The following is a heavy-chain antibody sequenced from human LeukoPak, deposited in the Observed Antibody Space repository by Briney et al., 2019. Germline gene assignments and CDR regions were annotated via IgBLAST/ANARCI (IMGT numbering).Heavy chain of an antibody. CDR3: ARGQFQRDY. CDR1: GGSFSGYF. V-gene: IGHV4-34*01. Sequence: SETLSLTCAVYGGSFSGYFWSWIRQPPGKGLEWIGEVNHSGRTNYNPSLKSRVTISVDTSKNQFSLNLRSVTAADTAVYYCARGQFQRDYWGQGTLVIVSS. J-gene: IGHJ4*02. CDR2: VNHSGRT.